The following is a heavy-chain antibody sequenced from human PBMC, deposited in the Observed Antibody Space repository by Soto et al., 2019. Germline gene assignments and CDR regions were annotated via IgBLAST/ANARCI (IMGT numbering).Heavy chain of an antibody. CDR2: INPSGGST. D-gene: IGHD6-19*01. Sequence: GASVKVSCKASGYTFTSYYMHWVRQAPGQGLEWMGIINPSGGSTSYAQKFQGRVTMTRDTSTSTVYMELSSVTADDTAVYYCARGAYSSYYYYYMDVWGKGTTVTVSS. CDR1: GYTFTSYY. J-gene: IGHJ6*03. CDR3: ARGAYSSYYYYYMDV. V-gene: IGHV1-46*01.